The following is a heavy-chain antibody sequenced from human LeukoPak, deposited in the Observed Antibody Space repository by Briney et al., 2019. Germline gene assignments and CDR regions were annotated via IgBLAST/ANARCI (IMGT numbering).Heavy chain of an antibody. CDR1: GGSISSYY. Sequence: SETLSLTCTVSGGSISSYYWSWIRQPPGKGLEWIGYIYYSGSTNYNPSLKRRVTISVDTSKNQFSLKLSSVTAADTAVYYCARGYRSGPAAAGTNWFDPWGQGTLVTVPS. D-gene: IGHD6-13*01. CDR2: IYYSGST. V-gene: IGHV4-59*01. J-gene: IGHJ5*02. CDR3: ARGYRSGPAAAGTNWFDP.